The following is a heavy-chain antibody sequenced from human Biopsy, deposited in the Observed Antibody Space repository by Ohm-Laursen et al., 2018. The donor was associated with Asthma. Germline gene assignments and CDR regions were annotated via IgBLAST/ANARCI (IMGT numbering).Heavy chain of an antibody. J-gene: IGHJ4*02. V-gene: IGHV4-59*01. CDR2: VYWTGST. Sequence: SETLSLTCSVYGGSISSFYWSWIRQSPEKGLEWMGYVYWTGSTNYNPSLKSRITMSVGTSKNRMFLELTSVTAADTAIYYCVRAVRNEQWLAPFDYWGQGKPATVSS. CDR1: GGSISSFY. D-gene: IGHD6-19*01. CDR3: VRAVRNEQWLAPFDY.